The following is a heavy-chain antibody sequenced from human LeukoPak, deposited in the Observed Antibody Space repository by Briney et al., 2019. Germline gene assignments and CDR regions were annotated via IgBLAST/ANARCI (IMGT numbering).Heavy chain of an antibody. CDR1: GYTFTGYY. J-gene: IGHJ4*02. CDR3: ARTSVAPRGWLSFDY. CDR2: INPNSGGT. D-gene: IGHD3-22*01. V-gene: IGHV1-2*02. Sequence: ASVKVSCKASGYTFTGYYMHWVRQAPGQGLEWMGWINPNSGGTNYAQKFQGRVTMTRDTSISTAYMELSRLRSDDTAVYYCARTSVAPRGWLSFDYWGQGTLVTVSS.